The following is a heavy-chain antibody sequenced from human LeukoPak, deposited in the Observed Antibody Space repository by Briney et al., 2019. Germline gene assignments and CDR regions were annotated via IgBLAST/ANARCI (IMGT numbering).Heavy chain of an antibody. CDR2: INHSGST. V-gene: IGHV4-34*01. CDR3: AARQRCGYSYGPYYFDY. D-gene: IGHD5-18*01. Sequence: KPSETLSLTCAVYGGSFSGYYWSWIRQPPGKGLEWIGEINHSGSTNYNPSLKSRVTISVDTSKNQFSLKLSSVTAADTAVYYCAARQRCGYSYGPYYFDYWGQGTLVTVSS. J-gene: IGHJ4*02. CDR1: GGSFSGYY.